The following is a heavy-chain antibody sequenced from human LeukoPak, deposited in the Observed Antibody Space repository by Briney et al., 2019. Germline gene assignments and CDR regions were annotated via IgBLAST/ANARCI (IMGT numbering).Heavy chain of an antibody. CDR1: GYTFTSYG. V-gene: IGHV1-18*01. J-gene: IGHJ6*03. CDR2: ISAYNGNT. Sequence: ASVKVSCKASGYTFTSYGISGVRQAPGQGLDWMGWISAYNGNTHYAQKLQGRVTITADKSTSTAYMELSSLRSEDTAVYYCARGMTGDYGYYYYMAVWGKGTTVTVSS. D-gene: IGHD4-17*01. CDR3: ARGMTGDYGYYYYMAV.